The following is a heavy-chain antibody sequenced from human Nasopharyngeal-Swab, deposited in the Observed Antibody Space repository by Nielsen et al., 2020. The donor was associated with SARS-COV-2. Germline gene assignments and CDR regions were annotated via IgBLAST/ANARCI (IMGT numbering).Heavy chain of an antibody. Sequence: GESLKISCAASGFTFSSYSMNWVRQAPGKGLEWVLHISPSSSDTNYADSVKGRFTISRDNAKNSLYLQMNSLRAEDTAVYYCARGHYGLDVWGQGTTVTVSS. CDR2: ISPSSSDT. CDR1: GFTFSSYS. V-gene: IGHV3-21*05. J-gene: IGHJ6*02. CDR3: ARGHYGLDV.